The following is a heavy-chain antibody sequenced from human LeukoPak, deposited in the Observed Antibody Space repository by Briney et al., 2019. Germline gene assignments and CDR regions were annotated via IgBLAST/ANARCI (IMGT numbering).Heavy chain of an antibody. D-gene: IGHD3-22*01. CDR2: INPSGGST. CDR1: GYTFTSYY. Sequence: ASVKVSCKASGYTFTSYYMHWVRQAPGQGLEWMGVINPSGGSTSYAQKFQGRVTMTRDMSTSTVYMELSSLRSEDTAVYYCARVRGPYYYDSSGYYDAFDIWGQGTMVTVSS. CDR3: ARVRGPYYYDSSGYYDAFDI. V-gene: IGHV1-46*01. J-gene: IGHJ3*02.